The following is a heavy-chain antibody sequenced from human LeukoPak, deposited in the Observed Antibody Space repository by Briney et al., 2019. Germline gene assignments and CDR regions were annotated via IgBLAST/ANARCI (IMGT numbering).Heavy chain of an antibody. Sequence: GGSLRLSCAASGFTFDDYGMSWVRQIPGKGLEGVGCIESKTDGGTTDYAAPVKGRFTISRDDSTNTLYLQMNSLKSEDTAVYYCTTYGSGRKFDYWGQGILVTVSS. CDR3: TTYGSGRKFDY. CDR2: IESKTDGGTT. V-gene: IGHV3-15*04. J-gene: IGHJ4*02. D-gene: IGHD3-10*01. CDR1: GFTFDDYG.